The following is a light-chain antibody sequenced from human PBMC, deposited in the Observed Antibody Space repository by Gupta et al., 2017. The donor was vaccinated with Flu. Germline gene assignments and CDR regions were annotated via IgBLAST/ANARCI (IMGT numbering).Light chain of an antibody. CDR2: AAS. CDR1: QDIISY. Sequence: PSLRSPATGYRVTSRCRGSQDIISYLDWYQQKPGKAPRLLIYAASTWQCGVPSRFSGSGSGTDFTLTISCLQSEDFATYYCQQDDSFPRTFGQGTKVEIK. V-gene: IGKV1D-8*01. CDR3: QQDDSFPRT. J-gene: IGKJ1*01.